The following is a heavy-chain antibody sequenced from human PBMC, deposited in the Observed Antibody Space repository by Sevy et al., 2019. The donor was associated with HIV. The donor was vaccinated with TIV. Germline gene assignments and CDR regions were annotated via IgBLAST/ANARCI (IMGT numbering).Heavy chain of an antibody. CDR2: ISSSGSTI. V-gene: IGHV3-11*01. CDR3: ARENEWFGELPEYYFDY. CDR1: GFTFSDYY. J-gene: IGHJ4*02. Sequence: GGSLRLSCAASGFTFSDYYMSWIRQAPGKGLEWVSYISSSGSTIYYVDSGKGRFTISRDKAKNSLYLQMNSLRAEDTAVYYCARENEWFGELPEYYFDYWGQGTLVTVSS. D-gene: IGHD3-10*01.